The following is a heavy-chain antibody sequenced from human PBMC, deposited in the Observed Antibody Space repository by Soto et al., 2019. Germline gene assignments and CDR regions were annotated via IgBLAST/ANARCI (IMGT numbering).Heavy chain of an antibody. J-gene: IGHJ6*02. CDR1: GYSISSGYY. Sequence: SETLSLTCAVSGYSISSGYYWGWIRQPPGKGLEWIGSIYHSGSTYYNPSLKSRVTISVDTSKNQFSLKLSSVTAADTAVYYCARAPVGAITGITSAGYYYYGMDVWGQGTTVTVSS. D-gene: IGHD1-20*01. V-gene: IGHV4-38-2*01. CDR2: IYHSGST. CDR3: ARAPVGAITGITSAGYYYYGMDV.